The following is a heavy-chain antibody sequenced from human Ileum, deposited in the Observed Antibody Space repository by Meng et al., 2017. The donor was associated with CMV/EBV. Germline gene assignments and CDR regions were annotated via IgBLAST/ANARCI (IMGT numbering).Heavy chain of an antibody. J-gene: IGHJ4*02. CDR3: ARDLGRSPALDDC. V-gene: IGHV3-74*01. CDR2: INSDGSRT. CDR1: GFTFSIYW. Sequence: VQLVGSGGGLVQPRGSLRLSCAASGFTFSIYWMHWVRQAPGKGLVWVSRINSDGSRTSYADSVQGRFTISRDNAKNKLYMQMNSLRAEDTAVYYCARDLGRSPALDDCWGPGTLVTVSS. D-gene: IGHD5-18*01.